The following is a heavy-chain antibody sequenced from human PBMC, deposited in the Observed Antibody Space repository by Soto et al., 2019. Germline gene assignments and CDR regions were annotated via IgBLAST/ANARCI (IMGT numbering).Heavy chain of an antibody. CDR2: ISYDGSNK. D-gene: IGHD3-3*01. CDR3: ARDLGDFWSGYYFDY. V-gene: IGHV3-30-3*01. CDR1: GFTFSSYA. Sequence: LRLSCAASGFTFSSYAMHWVRQAPGKGLEWVAVISYDGSNKYYADSVKGRFTISRDNSKNTLYLQMNSLRAEGTAVYYCARDLGDFWSGYYFDYWGQGTLVTVSS. J-gene: IGHJ4*02.